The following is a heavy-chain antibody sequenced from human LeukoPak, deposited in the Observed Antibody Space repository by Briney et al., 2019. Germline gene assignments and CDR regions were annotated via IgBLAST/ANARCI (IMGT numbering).Heavy chain of an antibody. CDR3: ARLRYYGSERWYFDY. CDR1: GFTFNNYW. V-gene: IGHV3-7*01. Sequence: GGSLRLFCAASGFTFNNYWMSWVRQAPGKGLEWVANIKQDGNEKYYVDSVKGRFTISRDNAKNSLYLQMNSLRAEDTAVYYCARLRYYGSERWYFDYWGQG. D-gene: IGHD3-10*01. CDR2: IKQDGNEK. J-gene: IGHJ4*02.